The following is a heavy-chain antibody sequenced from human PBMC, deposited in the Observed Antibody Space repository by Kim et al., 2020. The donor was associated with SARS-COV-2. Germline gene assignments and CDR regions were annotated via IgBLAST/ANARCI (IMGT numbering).Heavy chain of an antibody. Sequence: GGSLRLSCAASGLTFRNYAMHWVRQAPGKGLEWVGLISYDGGNQYYGDPVKGRFTISRDNSKDTLYLQMNGLRGEDTAVYYCAMLGMGSVFNYWGQGTLV. D-gene: IGHD3-10*01. V-gene: IGHV3-30*03. CDR2: ISYDGGNQ. CDR1: GLTFRNYA. J-gene: IGHJ4*02. CDR3: AMLGMGSVFNY.